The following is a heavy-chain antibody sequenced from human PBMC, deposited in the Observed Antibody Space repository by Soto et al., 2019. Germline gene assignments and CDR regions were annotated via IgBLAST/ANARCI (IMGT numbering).Heavy chain of an antibody. D-gene: IGHD2-8*02. V-gene: IGHV4-31*03. J-gene: IGHJ4*02. CDR1: GGSISSGGYY. Sequence: SETLSLTCTVSGGSISSGGYYWSWIRQHPGKGLEWIGYIYYSGSTYYNPSLKSRVTISVDTSMNQFSLKLSSVTAADTAVYYCARALVLTQGIDYWGQGTLVTVSS. CDR3: ARALVLTQGIDY. CDR2: IYYSGST.